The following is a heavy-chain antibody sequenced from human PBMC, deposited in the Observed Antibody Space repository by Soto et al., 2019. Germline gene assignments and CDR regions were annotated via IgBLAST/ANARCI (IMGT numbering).Heavy chain of an antibody. V-gene: IGHV3-23*01. J-gene: IGHJ4*02. CDR3: AKGGGDVNDYYDF. CDR2: ISGNGGST. CDR1: GFTFSSCA. Sequence: GGSLRLSCASSGFTFSSCAMGWVRQAPGKGLEWVSGISGNGGSTYYADSVQGRFTISRDTSKNTLYLQMDSLGAEDTAIYYCAKGGGDVNDYYDFWRQEPLVTVS. D-gene: IGHD3-16*01.